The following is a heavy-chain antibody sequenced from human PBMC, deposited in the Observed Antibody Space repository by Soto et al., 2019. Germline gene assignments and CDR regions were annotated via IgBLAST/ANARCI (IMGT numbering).Heavy chain of an antibody. CDR2: IKQDGGEK. D-gene: IGHD6-6*01. J-gene: IGHJ5*02. CDR3: ARDGTKYSPISGWLGH. V-gene: IGHV3-7*01. CDR1: GFTFNSYW. Sequence: PGGSLRLSCAASGFTFNSYWMSWVRQTPGKGLEWVANIKQDGGEKHYVDPVKGRLTISRDNAKNSLHLQMNSLRVEDTGVYYCARDGTKYSPISGWLGHWGQGALVTVSS.